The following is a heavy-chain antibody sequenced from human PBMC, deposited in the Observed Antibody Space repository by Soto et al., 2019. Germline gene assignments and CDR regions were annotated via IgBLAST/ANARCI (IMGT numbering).Heavy chain of an antibody. CDR1: GYTFTGYY. CDR2: INPNSGGT. Sequence: GASVKVSCKASGYTFTGYYMHWVRQAPGQGLEWMGWINPNSGGTNYAQKFQGRVTMTRDTSISTAYMELSRLRSEDTAVYYCARANKESGWFDTWGQGTLVTVSS. D-gene: IGHD7-27*01. CDR3: ARANKESGWFDT. V-gene: IGHV1-2*02. J-gene: IGHJ5*02.